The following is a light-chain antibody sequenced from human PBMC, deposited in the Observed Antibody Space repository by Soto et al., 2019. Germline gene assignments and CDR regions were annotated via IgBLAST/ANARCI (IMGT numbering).Light chain of an antibody. CDR1: QSVNRW. CDR2: KTS. Sequence: DIQMTQSPSKLSASVGDRVTITCRASQSVNRWLAWYQQKPGGAPKLLISKTSVLENGVPSRFSGSGSGTDFTLTISCLQSEDFATYYCQQYYSFPWTFGQGTKVDIK. J-gene: IGKJ1*01. V-gene: IGKV1-5*03. CDR3: QQYYSFPWT.